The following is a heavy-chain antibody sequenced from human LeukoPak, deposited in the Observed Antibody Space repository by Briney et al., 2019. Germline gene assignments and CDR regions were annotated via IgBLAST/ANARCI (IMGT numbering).Heavy chain of an antibody. V-gene: IGHV3-30*19. Sequence: GGSLRLSCAASGFIFSNYGMHWVRQAPGKGLEWVAVISYDGSNKYYADSVKGRFTISRDNSKNTLYLQMNSLRAEDTAVYYCARDVVAGTGDYFDYWGQGTLVTVSS. J-gene: IGHJ4*02. CDR2: ISYDGSNK. CDR3: ARDVVAGTGDYFDY. D-gene: IGHD6-19*01. CDR1: GFIFSNYG.